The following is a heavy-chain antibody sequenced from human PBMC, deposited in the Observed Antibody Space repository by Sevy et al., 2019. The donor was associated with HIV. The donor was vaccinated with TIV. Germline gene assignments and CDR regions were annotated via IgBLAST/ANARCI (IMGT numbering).Heavy chain of an antibody. CDR1: GFTFSSYW. V-gene: IGHV3-7*01. CDR3: ARGASDGDPYYYGMDV. Sequence: GGSLRLSCAASGFTFSSYWMSWVRQAPGKGLEWVANIKQDGSEKYYVDSVKGRFTISRDNAKNSLYLQMNSLRAEDTAVYYCARGASDGDPYYYGMDVWGQGTTVTVSS. D-gene: IGHD4-17*01. CDR2: IKQDGSEK. J-gene: IGHJ6*02.